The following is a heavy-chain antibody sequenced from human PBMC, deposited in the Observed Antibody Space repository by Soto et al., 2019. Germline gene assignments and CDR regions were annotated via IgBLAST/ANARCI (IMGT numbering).Heavy chain of an antibody. CDR3: TRRGGGGSGVFMIDWPER. CDR1: GGSLYSSNW. D-gene: IGHD3-3*01. V-gene: IGHV4-4*02. Sequence: SETLSLTCDVSGGSLYSSNWWTWVRQTPGKGLEWIGEIHHIGITNYNPSLKSRVTISSDKSKNQFFLNLASVTAADTAMYYCTRRGGGGSGVFMIDWPERWGKGNKVTVSS. J-gene: IGHJ5*02. CDR2: IHHIGIT.